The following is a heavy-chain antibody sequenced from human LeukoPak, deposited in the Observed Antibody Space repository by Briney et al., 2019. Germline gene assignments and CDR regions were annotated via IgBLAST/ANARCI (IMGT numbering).Heavy chain of an antibody. CDR3: ARDLSRTFSSTWYGETIIDYNYYGMDV. D-gene: IGHD6-13*01. Sequence: GGSLRLSCAASGFTFDDYAMHWVRQAPGKGLEWVSGISWNSGSIGYADSVKGRFTISRDNAKNSLYLQMDSLRAEDTAVYYCARDLSRTFSSTWYGETIIDYNYYGMDVWGQGTTVIVSS. CDR2: ISWNSGSI. CDR1: GFTFDDYA. V-gene: IGHV3-9*01. J-gene: IGHJ6*02.